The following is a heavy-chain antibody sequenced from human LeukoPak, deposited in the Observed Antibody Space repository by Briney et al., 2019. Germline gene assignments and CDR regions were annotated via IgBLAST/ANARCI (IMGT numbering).Heavy chain of an antibody. D-gene: IGHD3-3*01. V-gene: IGHV1-18*01. CDR3: ARDWGRRITIFGVVTRPFDY. Sequence: GASVKVSCKASGYTFTSYGISWVRQAPGQGLEWMGWISAYNGNRNYAQKLQGRVTMTTDTSTSTAYMELRSLRSDDTAVYYCARDWGRRITIFGVVTRPFDYWGQGTLVTVSS. CDR2: ISAYNGNR. CDR1: GYTFTSYG. J-gene: IGHJ4*02.